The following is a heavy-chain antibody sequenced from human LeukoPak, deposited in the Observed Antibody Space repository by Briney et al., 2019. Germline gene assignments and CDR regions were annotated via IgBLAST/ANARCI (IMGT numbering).Heavy chain of an antibody. CDR1: GFTFSSYG. Sequence: GGSLRLSCAASGFTFSSYGMHWVRQAPGKGLEWVAVIWYDGSNKYYADSVKGRFTISRDTSKNTLYLQMNSLRAEDTAVSSCSRELYEHFAFWGQGTLVTVSS. CDR2: IWYDGSNK. J-gene: IGHJ4*02. D-gene: IGHD2-8*01. V-gene: IGHV3-33*01. CDR3: SRELYEHFAF.